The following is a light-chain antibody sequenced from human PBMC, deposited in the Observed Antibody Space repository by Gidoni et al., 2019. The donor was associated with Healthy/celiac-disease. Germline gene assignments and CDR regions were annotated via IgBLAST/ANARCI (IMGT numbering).Light chain of an antibody. CDR2: GAS. J-gene: IGKJ5*01. CDR3: QQYGSSSIT. CDR1: QSVSSSY. V-gene: IGKV3-20*01. Sequence: EIVLTQSPGTLSLSPGERATLPCRASQSVSSSYLAWYQQKPGQAPRLLIYGASSRATGIPDRFIGSGSGTDFTLTISRLEPEDFAVYYCQQYGSSSITFGQGTRLEIK.